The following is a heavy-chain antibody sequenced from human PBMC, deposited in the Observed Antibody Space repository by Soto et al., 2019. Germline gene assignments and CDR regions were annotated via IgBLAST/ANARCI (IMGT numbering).Heavy chain of an antibody. V-gene: IGHV3-23*01. CDR3: ANDRVGASIGDY. CDR1: GFTFSSYA. Sequence: GGSLRLSCAASGFTFSSYALSWVRQAPGKGLEWVSAISGSGGSTYYADSVKGRFTISRDNSKNTLYLQMNSLRAEDSSVYYCANDRVGASIGDYWGQGTLVTVSS. D-gene: IGHD1-26*01. J-gene: IGHJ4*02. CDR2: ISGSGGST.